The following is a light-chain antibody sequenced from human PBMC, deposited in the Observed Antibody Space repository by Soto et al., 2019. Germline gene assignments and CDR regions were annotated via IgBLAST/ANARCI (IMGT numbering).Light chain of an antibody. CDR1: QSVSSSY. J-gene: IGKJ1*01. CDR3: QQYGRSSWT. CDR2: GAS. Sequence: EIVLTQSPGTLSLSPGERATLSCRASQSVSSSYLAWYQQKPGQAPRLLIYGASSRATGIPDRFSGSVSGTDFTRTIRRLEPEDFSVYYCQQYGRSSWTFGQGTKVEIK. V-gene: IGKV3-20*01.